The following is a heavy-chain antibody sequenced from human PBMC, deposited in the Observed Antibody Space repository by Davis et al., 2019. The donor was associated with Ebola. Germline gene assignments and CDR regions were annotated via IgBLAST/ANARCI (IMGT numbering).Heavy chain of an antibody. CDR1: GYTFTSYA. Sequence: AASVKVSCKASGYTFTSYAMHWVRQAPGQRLEWMGWINAGNGNTKYSQKFQGRVTITRDTSASTAYMELSSLRSEDTAVYYCARARDCWSGYYIPFFDYWGQGTLVTVSS. CDR2: INAGNGNT. J-gene: IGHJ4*02. D-gene: IGHD3-3*01. V-gene: IGHV1-3*01. CDR3: ARARDCWSGYYIPFFDY.